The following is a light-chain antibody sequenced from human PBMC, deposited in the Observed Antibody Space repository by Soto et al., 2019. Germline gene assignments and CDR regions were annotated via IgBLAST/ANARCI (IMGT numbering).Light chain of an antibody. CDR2: DTS. CDR1: QSVGSN. V-gene: IGKV3-15*01. CDR3: QRYNNWPLT. Sequence: EIVLPQSPGTLSLSPGERATLSCRASQSVGSNYLAWYQQKPGQAPRLLIYDTSTRATGVPARFSGSRSGTEFTLTINSLQSEDFAVYYCQRYNNWPLTFGGGTKVDIK. J-gene: IGKJ4*01.